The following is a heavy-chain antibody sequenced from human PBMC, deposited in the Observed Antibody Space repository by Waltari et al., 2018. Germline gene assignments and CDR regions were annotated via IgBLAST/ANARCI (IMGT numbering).Heavy chain of an antibody. CDR3: ARVGRNDPNWFDP. D-gene: IGHD1-1*01. CDR2: IIPIFGTA. J-gene: IGHJ5*02. V-gene: IGHV1-69*05. CDR1: GGTFSRYA. Sequence: QVQLVQSGAEVKKPGSSVKVSCKASGGTFSRYAFSWVRQAPGQGLEWMGGIIPIFGTANYAQKFQGRVTITTDESTSTAYMELSSLRSEDTAVYYCARVGRNDPNWFDPWGQGTLVTVSS.